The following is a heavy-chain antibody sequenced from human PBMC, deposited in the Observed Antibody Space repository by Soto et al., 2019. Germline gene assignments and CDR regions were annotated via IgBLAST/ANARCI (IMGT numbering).Heavy chain of an antibody. D-gene: IGHD2-15*01. V-gene: IGHV4-59*01. J-gene: IGHJ3*02. CDR3: ARESDIAANGAFDI. Sequence: SETLSLTCTVSGGSISNYCWSWIRQPPGKGLEWIGYIYYSGSTTYNPSHKSRVTISVDTSKNQFSLKLSSVTAADTAVYYCARESDIAANGAFDIWGQGTMVTVSS. CDR1: GGSISNYC. CDR2: IYYSGST.